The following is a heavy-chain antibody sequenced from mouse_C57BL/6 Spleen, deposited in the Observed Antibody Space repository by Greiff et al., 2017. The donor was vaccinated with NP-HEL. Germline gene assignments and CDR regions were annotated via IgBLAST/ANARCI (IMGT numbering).Heavy chain of an antibody. D-gene: IGHD1-1*01. Sequence: VQLQQSGPELVKPGASVKISCKASGYAFSSSWMNWVKQRPGKGLEWIGRIYPGDGDTNYNGKFKGKATLTADKSSSTAYMQLSSLTSEDSAVYFCARRNSVSSSLDYWGQGTTLTVSS. J-gene: IGHJ2*01. CDR1: GYAFSSSW. V-gene: IGHV1-82*01. CDR2: IYPGDGDT. CDR3: ARRNSVSSSLDY.